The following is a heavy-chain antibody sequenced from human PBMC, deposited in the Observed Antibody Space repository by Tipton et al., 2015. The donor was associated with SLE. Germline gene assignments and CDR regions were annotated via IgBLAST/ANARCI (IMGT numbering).Heavy chain of an antibody. Sequence: SLRLSCAASGFTFSSYAMHWVRQAPGKGLEWVAVISYDGSNKYYADSVKGRFTISRDNSKNTLYLQMNSLRAEDTAVYYCARASSGGGRSSGWFNYWGQGTLVTVSS. CDR2: ISYDGSNK. CDR1: GFTFSSYA. CDR3: ARASSGGGRSSGWFNY. V-gene: IGHV3-30-3*01. J-gene: IGHJ4*02. D-gene: IGHD6-19*01.